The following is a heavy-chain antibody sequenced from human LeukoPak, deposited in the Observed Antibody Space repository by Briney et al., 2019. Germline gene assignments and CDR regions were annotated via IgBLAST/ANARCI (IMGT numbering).Heavy chain of an antibody. D-gene: IGHD3-10*01. V-gene: IGHV3-7*03. Sequence: PGGSLRLSCAASGFTFSTYWMSWVRQAPGKGLEWVATIQQDGSEKYYVDSVKVRFTISRDNAKNSLYLQMNSLRAEDTAVYYGARRRMVRRVLNCFDPWGQGTLVTVSS. CDR2: IQQDGSEK. CDR1: GFTFSTYW. CDR3: ARRRMVRRVLNCFDP. J-gene: IGHJ5*02.